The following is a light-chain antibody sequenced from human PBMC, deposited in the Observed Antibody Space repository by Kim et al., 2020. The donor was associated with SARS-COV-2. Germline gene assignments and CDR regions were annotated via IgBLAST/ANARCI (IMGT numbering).Light chain of an antibody. Sequence: QRVTIACSGSTSNIGADYDVHWYQQFPGTAPKPLIYGNFKRPSGVPDRISGSKSGTSASLAITGLQAEDEAEYYCQSYDSSLSGWVFGGGTQLTVL. CDR1: TSNIGADYD. J-gene: IGLJ3*02. CDR3: QSYDSSLSGWV. V-gene: IGLV1-40*01. CDR2: GNF.